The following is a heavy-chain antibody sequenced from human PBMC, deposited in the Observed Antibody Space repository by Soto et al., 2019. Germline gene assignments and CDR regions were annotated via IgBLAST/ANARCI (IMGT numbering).Heavy chain of an antibody. J-gene: IGHJ1*01. D-gene: IGHD3-3*01. CDR3: ASERANDFWSGFRAEYFQH. V-gene: IGHV1-69*13. Sequence: SVKVSCKASGGTFSSYAISWVRQAPGQGLEWMGGIIPIFGTANYAQKFQGRVTITADESTSTAYMELSSLRSEDTAVYYCASERANDFWSGFRAEYFQHWGQGTLVTVSS. CDR2: IIPIFGTA. CDR1: GGTFSSYA.